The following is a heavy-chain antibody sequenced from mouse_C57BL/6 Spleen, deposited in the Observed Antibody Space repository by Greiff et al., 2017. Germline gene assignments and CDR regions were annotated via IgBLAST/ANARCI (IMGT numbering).Heavy chain of an antibody. V-gene: IGHV3-6*01. J-gene: IGHJ4*01. CDR2: IGYDGSN. Sequence: EVKLQESGPGLVKPSQSLSLTCSVTGYSITSGYYWNWIRQFPGNKLEWMGYIGYDGSNNYNPSLKNRISITRDTSKNQFFLKLNSVTTEDTATYYCASERLLLDYWGQGTSVTVSS. CDR1: GYSITSGYY. CDR3: ASERLLLDY. D-gene: IGHD2-3*01.